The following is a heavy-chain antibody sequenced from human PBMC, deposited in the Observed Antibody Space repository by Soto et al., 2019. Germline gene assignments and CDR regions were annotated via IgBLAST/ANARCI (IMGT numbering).Heavy chain of an antibody. CDR2: ISSDATNK. V-gene: IGHV3-30*03. D-gene: IGHD2-15*01. Sequence: GGSLRLSCAASGFSFSYYGFHWVRRAPGKGLEWLAFISSDATNKYYPYSLEDRLTVSRDNSKNTLYLQMNSLRPEDTAVYFCARSGPGQDCRGGGCHRTFAFWGQGTLVTVSS. CDR3: ARSGPGQDCRGGGCHRTFAF. J-gene: IGHJ4*02. CDR1: GFSFSYYG.